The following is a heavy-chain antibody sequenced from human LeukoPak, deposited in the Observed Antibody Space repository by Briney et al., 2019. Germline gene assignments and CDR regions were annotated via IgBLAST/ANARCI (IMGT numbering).Heavy chain of an antibody. CDR2: ISYDGTNK. Sequence: GRSLRLSCAASGFTFSSYDMHWVRQAPGKGLEWVAVISYDGTNKYYADSVKGRFTISRDNSKNTLYLQMNSLRAEDTAVYYCGGYHYWGQGTLVTVSS. J-gene: IGHJ4*02. D-gene: IGHD6-13*01. CDR3: GGYHY. V-gene: IGHV3-30*03. CDR1: GFTFSSYD.